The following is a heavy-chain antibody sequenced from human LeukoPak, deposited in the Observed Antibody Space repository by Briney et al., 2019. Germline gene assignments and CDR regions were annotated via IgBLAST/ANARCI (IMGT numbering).Heavy chain of an antibody. J-gene: IGHJ6*03. V-gene: IGHV3-23*01. CDR3: AKWAPWGGWNYGYYYYMDV. D-gene: IGHD1-7*01. CDR1: GFTFSGYA. Sequence: GGSLRLSCAASGFTFSGYAMSWVRQAPGKGLEWVSAISAGGDSTYYADSVKGRFTISRDNPKITLYLQINSLRAEDTAVYYCAKWAPWGGWNYGYYYYMDVWGKGTTVTVSS. CDR2: ISAGGDST.